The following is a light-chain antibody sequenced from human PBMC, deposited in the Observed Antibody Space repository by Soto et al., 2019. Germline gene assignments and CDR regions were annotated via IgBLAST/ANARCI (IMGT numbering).Light chain of an antibody. Sequence: EIVLTQSPATLSLSPGERATLSCRASQGVSSYLAWYQQKPGQAPRLLIYDASNTATGIPARFSGSGPGTDFTLTISSLEPEDFAVYYCQQKYTFGQGTKLEIK. CDR2: DAS. V-gene: IGKV3D-11*01. J-gene: IGKJ2*01. CDR3: QQKYT. CDR1: QGVSSY.